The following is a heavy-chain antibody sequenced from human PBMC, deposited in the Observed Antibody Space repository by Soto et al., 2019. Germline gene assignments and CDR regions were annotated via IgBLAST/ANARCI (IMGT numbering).Heavy chain of an antibody. CDR3: TGENIENSDGLYDAFDI. D-gene: IGHD5-18*01. CDR2: MNPKSGGA. J-gene: IGHJ3*02. CDR1: GYTFTDYY. V-gene: IGHV1-2*02. Sequence: GASVKVSCKTSGYTFTDYYTHWVRQAPGQGLEWMGWMNPKSGGAYFAQKFQGRVTLTRDTSIGTAYIEVNSLTSDDTAVYFCTGENIENSDGLYDAFDIWGQGTTVTVSS.